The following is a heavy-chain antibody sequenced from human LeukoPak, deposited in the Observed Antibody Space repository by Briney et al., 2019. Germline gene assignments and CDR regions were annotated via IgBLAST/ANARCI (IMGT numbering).Heavy chain of an antibody. J-gene: IGHJ4*02. CDR2: MNPNSGNT. V-gene: IGHV1-8*02. CDR1: GYTFTSYD. D-gene: IGHD3-10*01. Sequence: ASVKVSCKASGYTFTSYDINWVRQATRQGLEWMGWMNPNSGNTGYAQKFQGRVTMTTDTSTSTAYMYLRSLRSDDTAVYYCARGDYYGLPFDYWGQGTLVTVSS. CDR3: ARGDYYGLPFDY.